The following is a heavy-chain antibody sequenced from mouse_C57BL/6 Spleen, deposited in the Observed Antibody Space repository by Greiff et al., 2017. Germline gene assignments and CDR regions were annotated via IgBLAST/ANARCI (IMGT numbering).Heavy chain of an antibody. V-gene: IGHV1-82*01. CDR2: IYPGDGDT. J-gene: IGHJ3*01. CDR1: GYAFSSSW. D-gene: IGHD3-2*02. CDR3: ARSRQLSSFTY. Sequence: VQLQQSGPELVKPGASVKISCKASGYAFSSSWMNWVKQRPGKGLEWIGRIYPGDGDTNYNGKFKGKATLTADKSSSTAYMQLSSLTSEDSAVYFCARSRQLSSFTYWGQGTLVTVSA.